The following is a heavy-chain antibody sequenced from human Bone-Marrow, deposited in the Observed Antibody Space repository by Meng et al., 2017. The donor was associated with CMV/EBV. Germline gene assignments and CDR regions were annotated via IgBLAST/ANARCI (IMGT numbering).Heavy chain of an antibody. Sequence: GESLKISCAASGFTFSSYSMNWVRQAPGKGLEWVSSISSSSSYIYYADSVKGRFTISRDNAKNSLYLQMNSLRAEDTAVYYCASGPRYCSSTSCHVPRYKYYYYGMDVWGQGTTVTVSS. CDR1: GFTFSSYS. D-gene: IGHD2-2*01. V-gene: IGHV3-21*01. CDR3: ASGPRYCSSTSCHVPRYKYYYYGMDV. J-gene: IGHJ6*02. CDR2: ISSSSSYI.